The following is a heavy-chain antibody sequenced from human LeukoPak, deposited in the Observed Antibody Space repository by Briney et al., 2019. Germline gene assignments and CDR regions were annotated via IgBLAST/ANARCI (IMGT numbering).Heavy chain of an antibody. J-gene: IGHJ4*02. Sequence: GGSLRLSCVASGFTFGKYWMSWVRQAPGKGLEWVADIKLDGSEKNYVDSVKGRFSISRDNAKNTLYLQMNSLRVEDTAVYYCARGRPHGNDYWGQGTLVTVSS. D-gene: IGHD4-23*01. CDR3: ARGRPHGNDY. CDR2: IKLDGSEK. CDR1: GFTFGKYW. V-gene: IGHV3-7*01.